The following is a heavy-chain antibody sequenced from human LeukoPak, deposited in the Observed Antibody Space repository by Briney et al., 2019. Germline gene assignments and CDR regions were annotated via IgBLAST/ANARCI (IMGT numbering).Heavy chain of an antibody. D-gene: IGHD3-3*01. CDR3: ARVSVGWLPGDY. CDR1: GYTFSNYG. CDR2: ISVYNGNT. J-gene: IGHJ4*02. V-gene: IGHV1-18*01. Sequence: ASVKVSCKASGYTFSNYGISWVRQAPGQGLEWMGWISVYNGNTNYAQKLQGRVSVTTDTSTSTAYMELRSLRSDDTAVYYCARVSVGWLPGDYWGQGTLVTVSS.